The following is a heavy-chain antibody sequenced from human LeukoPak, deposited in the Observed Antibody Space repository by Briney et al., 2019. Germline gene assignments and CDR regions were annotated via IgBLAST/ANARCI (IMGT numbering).Heavy chain of an antibody. J-gene: IGHJ3*02. V-gene: IGHV1-24*01. Sequence: ASVKVSCKVSGYTLTELSMHWVRQAPGKGLEWMGGFDPEDGETIYAQKFQGRVTMTEDTSTDTAYMELSSLRSEDTAVYYCATYADIVATTNTRSFDIWGQGTMVTVSS. CDR2: FDPEDGET. CDR1: GYTLTELS. CDR3: ATYADIVATTNTRSFDI. D-gene: IGHD5-12*01.